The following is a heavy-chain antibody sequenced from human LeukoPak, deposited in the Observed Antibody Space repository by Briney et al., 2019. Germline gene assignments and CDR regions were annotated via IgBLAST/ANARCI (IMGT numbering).Heavy chain of an antibody. J-gene: IGHJ3*01. CDR2: INPNSGGT. Sequence: ASVKVSCKASGYTFTGYYMHWVRQAPGQGLEWMGLINPNSGGTNYSQKFQGRVTMTRDTSISTAYMELSRLRSDDTAVYYCARDTYYDFWSGYSYWGQGTMVTVSS. D-gene: IGHD3-3*01. CDR1: GYTFTGYY. CDR3: ARDTYYDFWSGYSY. V-gene: IGHV1-2*02.